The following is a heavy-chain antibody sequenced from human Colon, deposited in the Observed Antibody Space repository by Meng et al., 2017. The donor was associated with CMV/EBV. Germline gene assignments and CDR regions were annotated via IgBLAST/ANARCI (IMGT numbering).Heavy chain of an antibody. CDR3: ARDVDKNFGDSAQKLFAMGV. CDR2: INPESGGT. D-gene: IGHD2-21*01. CDR1: GYRFTDYY. Sequence: ASVKVSCKASGYRFTDYYIHWVRQAPGQGLEWMGWINPESGGTNFSQSLQGRVTMTRDTSISTAYMELTRLRSDDSAVYYCARDVDKNFGDSAQKLFAMGVWGQGTTVTVSS. V-gene: IGHV1-2*02. J-gene: IGHJ6*02.